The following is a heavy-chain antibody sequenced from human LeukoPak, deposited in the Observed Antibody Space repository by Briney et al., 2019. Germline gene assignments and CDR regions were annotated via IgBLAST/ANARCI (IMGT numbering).Heavy chain of an antibody. D-gene: IGHD3-22*01. CDR2: IYYSGST. J-gene: IGHJ6*02. CDR1: GGSISSYY. CDR3: ARAAPYSSGYSTGNYYGMDV. Sequence: PSETLSLTCTVSGGSISSYYWSWIRQPPGKGLEWIGYIYYSGSTNYNPSLKSRVTISVDTSKNQFSLKLSSVTAADTAVYYCARAAPYSSGYSTGNYYGMDVWGQGTTVTVSS. V-gene: IGHV4-59*01.